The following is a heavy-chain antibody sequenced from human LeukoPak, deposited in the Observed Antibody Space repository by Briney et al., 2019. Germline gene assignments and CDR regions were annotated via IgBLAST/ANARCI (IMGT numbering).Heavy chain of an antibody. CDR3: ATDLGANWGSSGALSYFDY. V-gene: IGHV1-18*01. CDR2: ISAYNGDT. Sequence: ASVKVSCKASGYTFNSYGIIWVRQAPGQGLEWMGWISAYNGDTNYAQKFQGRVTMTEDTSTDTAYMELSSLRSEDTAVYYCATDLGANWGSSGALSYFDYWGQGTLVTVSS. J-gene: IGHJ4*02. D-gene: IGHD7-27*01. CDR1: GYTFNSYG.